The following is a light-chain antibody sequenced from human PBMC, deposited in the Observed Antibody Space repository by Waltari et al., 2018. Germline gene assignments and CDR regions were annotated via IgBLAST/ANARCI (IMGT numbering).Light chain of an antibody. Sequence: CRASRSVSIISLTWYQQKSGQSPRLLIYCASSRATAIPDRFSGSVSGTDFTLIIDRLEPEDFAVYYCQQYDGSVVTFGGGTKVDIK. CDR1: RSVSIIS. CDR3: QQYDGSVVT. J-gene: IGKJ4*01. CDR2: CAS. V-gene: IGKV3-20*01.